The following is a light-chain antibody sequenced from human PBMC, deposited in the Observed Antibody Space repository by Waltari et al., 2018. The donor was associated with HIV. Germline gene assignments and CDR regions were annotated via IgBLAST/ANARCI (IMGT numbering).Light chain of an antibody. CDR3: SSYAGSNNLV. CDR2: EVY. CDR1: SSDVGGYNY. Sequence: QSALTQPPSASGSPGQSVTISCTGTSSDVGGYNYVSWYQQHPDKTPKLMIYEVYKRPSGVPDRCSGSSSCNRASLTVSGLQAEDEADYYCSSYAGSNNLVFGGGTKLTVL. J-gene: IGLJ2*01. V-gene: IGLV2-8*01.